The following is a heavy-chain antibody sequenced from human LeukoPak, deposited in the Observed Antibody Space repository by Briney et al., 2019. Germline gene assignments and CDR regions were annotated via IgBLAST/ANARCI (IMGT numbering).Heavy chain of an antibody. CDR2: MNPNSGNT. CDR3: AREGYLRPSVRYFDWLARKSYYYYYMDV. CDR1: GYTFTSYD. V-gene: IGHV1-8*01. D-gene: IGHD3-9*01. J-gene: IGHJ6*03. Sequence: ASVKVSCKASGYTFTSYDINWVRQATGQGLEWRGWMNPNSGNTGYAQKFQGRVTMTRNTSISTAYMELSSLRSEDTAVYYCAREGYLRPSVRYFDWLARKSYYYYYMDVWGKGTTVTVSS.